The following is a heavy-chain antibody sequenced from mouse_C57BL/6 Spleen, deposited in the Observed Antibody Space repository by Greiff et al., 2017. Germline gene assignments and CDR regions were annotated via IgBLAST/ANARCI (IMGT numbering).Heavy chain of an antibody. CDR2: IDPETGGT. D-gene: IGHD1-1*01. CDR3: TRKGHGSSYNYAMDY. CDR1: GYTFTSYW. V-gene: IGHV1-15*01. J-gene: IGHJ4*01. Sequence: QVQLQQSGAELVRPGSSVKLSCKASGYTFTSYWMHWVKQTPVHGLEWIGAIDPETGGTAYNQKFKGKAILTADKSSSTAYMELRSLTSEDSAVYYCTRKGHGSSYNYAMDYWGQGTSVTVSS.